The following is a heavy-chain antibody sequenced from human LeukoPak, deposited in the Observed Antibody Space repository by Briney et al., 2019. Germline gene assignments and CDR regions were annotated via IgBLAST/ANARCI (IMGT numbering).Heavy chain of an antibody. CDR3: ARVAPVKDAFDN. CDR2: IYYSGST. Sequence: PSETLSLTCTVSGGSISSGDYYWSWIRQPPGKGLEWIGYIYYSGSTYYNPSLKSRVTISVDTSKNQFSLKLSSVTAADTTVYYCARVAPVKDAFDNWGQGTMVTVSS. J-gene: IGHJ3*02. CDR1: GGSISSGDYY. V-gene: IGHV4-30-4*08.